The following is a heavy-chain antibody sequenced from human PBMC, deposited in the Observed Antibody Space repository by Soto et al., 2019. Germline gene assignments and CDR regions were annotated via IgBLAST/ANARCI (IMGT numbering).Heavy chain of an antibody. V-gene: IGHV4-61*08. CDR1: GGSISSGDYY. J-gene: IGHJ4*02. D-gene: IGHD6-19*01. CDR3: ARSQWQWLVSFDY. CDR2: IYYSGST. Sequence: SETLSLTCTVSGGSISSGDYYWSWIRQPPGKGLEWIGYIYYSGSTNYNPSLKSRVTISVDTSKNQFSLKLSSVTAADTAVYYCARSQWQWLVSFDYWGQGTLVTVSS.